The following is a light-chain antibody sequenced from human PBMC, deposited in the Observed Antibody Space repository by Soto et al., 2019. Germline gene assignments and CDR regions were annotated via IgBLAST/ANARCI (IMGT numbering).Light chain of an antibody. J-gene: IGKJ5*01. V-gene: IGKV3-11*01. CDR1: QSFRGL. Sequence: EVVLTQSPVTLSLSPGARATLSCRASQSFRGLLAWYQQKPGQAPRLLIYDAYNRATGIPPRFSGNGSGTDFTLTTSSLEPEDSAVYYCQQRHMWPITFGQGTRLESK. CDR3: QQRHMWPIT. CDR2: DAY.